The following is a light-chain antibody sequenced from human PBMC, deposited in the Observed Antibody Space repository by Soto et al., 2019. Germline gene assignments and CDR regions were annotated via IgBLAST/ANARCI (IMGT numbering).Light chain of an antibody. Sequence: DIVMTQSPPSLPVTPGEPASISCRSSQSLLHRNGYNYLDWYLQKPGQSPQLLIYLGSNRASGVPDRFSGSGSGTDFTLKISRVEAEDVGVYYCMQALQATWTFGQGTKVEIK. J-gene: IGKJ1*01. V-gene: IGKV2-28*01. CDR1: QSLLHRNGYNY. CDR2: LGS. CDR3: MQALQATWT.